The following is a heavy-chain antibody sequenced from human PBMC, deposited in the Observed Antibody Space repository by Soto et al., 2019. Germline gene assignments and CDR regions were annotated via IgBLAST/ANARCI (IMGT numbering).Heavy chain of an antibody. J-gene: IGHJ6*02. V-gene: IGHV4-59*01. CDR3: ARDSRVVVAAYSLLGMDV. CDR1: GGSISSYY. Sequence: SETLSLTCTVSGGSISSYYWSWIRQPPGKGLEWIGYIYYSGSTNYNPSLKSRVTISVDTSKNQFSLKLSSVTAADTAVYHCARDSRVVVAAYSLLGMDVWGQGTTVTVSS. CDR2: IYYSGST. D-gene: IGHD2-15*01.